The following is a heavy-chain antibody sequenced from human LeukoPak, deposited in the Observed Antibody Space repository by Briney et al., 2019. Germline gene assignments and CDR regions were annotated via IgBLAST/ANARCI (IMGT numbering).Heavy chain of an antibody. V-gene: IGHV3-23*01. Sequence: GGSLRLACAASVFTFSSYAMTWVRQAPEKGLEWVSVLSGNGADTFYADSVKGRFSISRDNAKNTLSLQMNSLTVEDTALYYCVKCAIPGRCSHFDSWGQGTLVTVSS. CDR1: VFTFSSYA. CDR2: LSGNGADT. CDR3: VKCAIPGRCSHFDS. D-gene: IGHD2-15*01. J-gene: IGHJ4*02.